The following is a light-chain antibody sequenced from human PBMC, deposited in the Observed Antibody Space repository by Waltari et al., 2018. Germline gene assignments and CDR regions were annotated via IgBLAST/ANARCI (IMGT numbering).Light chain of an antibody. CDR1: QTVSSH. J-gene: IGKJ5*01. Sequence: EIVMTQAPAPLAVSAGERATLSCRASQTVSSHLAWYQQKPGQTPRLLTYEASTRPTGIPARFSGSGSGTEFTLSISNLQSEDFAVYYCQQYNTWPPSTFGQGTRLEIK. CDR3: QQYNTWPPST. CDR2: EAS. V-gene: IGKV3-15*01.